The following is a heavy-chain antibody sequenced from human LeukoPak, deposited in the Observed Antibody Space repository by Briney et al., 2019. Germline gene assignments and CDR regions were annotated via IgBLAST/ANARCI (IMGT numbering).Heavy chain of an antibody. CDR1: GYTFTSYD. J-gene: IGHJ6*03. V-gene: IGHV1-8*01. Sequence: ASVKVSCKASGYTFTSYDINWVRQATGQGLEWMGWINPNSGNTGYAQKFQGRVTMTRNTSISTAYMELSSLRSEDTAVYYCARGSPILTGYYVYYMDVWGKGTTVTVSS. CDR2: INPNSGNT. CDR3: ARGSPILTGYYVYYMDV. D-gene: IGHD3-9*01.